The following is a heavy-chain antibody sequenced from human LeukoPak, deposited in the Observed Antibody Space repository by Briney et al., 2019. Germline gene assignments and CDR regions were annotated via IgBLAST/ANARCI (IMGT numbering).Heavy chain of an antibody. Sequence: PSETLSLTCAVYGGSFSGYYWSWIRQPPGKGLEWIGYIYYSGSTNYNPSLKSRVTISVDTSKNQFSLKLSSVTAADTAVYYCARTLSGYDLRKDYYYYYYMDVWGKGTTVTVSS. CDR3: ARTLSGYDLRKDYYYYYYMDV. D-gene: IGHD5-12*01. J-gene: IGHJ6*03. CDR2: IYYSGST. V-gene: IGHV4-59*01. CDR1: GGSFSGYY.